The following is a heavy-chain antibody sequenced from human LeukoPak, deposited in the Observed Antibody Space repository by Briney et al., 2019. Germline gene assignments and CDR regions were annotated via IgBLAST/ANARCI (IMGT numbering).Heavy chain of an antibody. CDR3: ARSAGGGNWYQTFDY. Sequence: GASVKVSCKASGYTFTSYGISWVRQAPGQGLEWMGWISAYNGNTNYAQKLQGRVTMTTDTSTRTGYMELRSLRSDDTAVYYCARSAGGGNWYQTFDYWGQGTLVTVSS. D-gene: IGHD6-13*01. J-gene: IGHJ4*02. CDR1: GYTFTSYG. CDR2: ISAYNGNT. V-gene: IGHV1-18*01.